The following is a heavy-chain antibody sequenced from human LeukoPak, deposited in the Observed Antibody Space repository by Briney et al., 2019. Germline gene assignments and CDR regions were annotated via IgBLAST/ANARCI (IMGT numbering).Heavy chain of an antibody. CDR3: ARDSGTTGEVKFDP. D-gene: IGHD3-10*01. V-gene: IGHV4-4*07. CDR1: GGSISSYY. CDR2: IYSSGST. J-gene: IGHJ6*04. Sequence: SETLSLTCTVSGGSISSYYWSWIRQPAGKGLERIGRIYSSGSTDYNPSLKSRVTMSVDTSKNKFSLKLSSVTAADTAVYYCARDSGTTGEVKFDPWGKGTTVTVSS.